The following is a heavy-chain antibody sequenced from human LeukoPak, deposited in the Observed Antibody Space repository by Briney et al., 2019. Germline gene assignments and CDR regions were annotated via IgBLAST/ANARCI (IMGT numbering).Heavy chain of an antibody. V-gene: IGHV4-30-4*07. J-gene: IGHJ4*02. D-gene: IGHD5-24*01. CDR1: GGSISSGGYS. CDR2: IYYSGST. CDR3: ARESAATMFYLDY. Sequence: SQTLSLTCAVSGGSISSGGYSWSWIRQPPGKGLEWIGYIYYSGSTYYNPSLKSRVTMSVDTSKNQFSLKLSSVTAADTAVYYCARESAATMFYLDYWGQGTLVTVSS.